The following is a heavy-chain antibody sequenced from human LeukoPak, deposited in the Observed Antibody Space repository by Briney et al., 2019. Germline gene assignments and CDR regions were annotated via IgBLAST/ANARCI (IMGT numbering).Heavy chain of an antibody. CDR2: ISGSGGST. CDR1: GFTFSSYA. CDR3: RSEYCSSTSCYDY. V-gene: IGHV3-23*01. J-gene: IGHJ4*02. Sequence: GGSLRLSCAASGFTFSSYAMSWVSQAPGKGLEWVSAISGSGGSTYYADSVKGRFTISRDNSKNTLYLQMNSLRAEDTAVYYCRSEYCSSTSCYDYWGQGTLVTVSS. D-gene: IGHD2-2*01.